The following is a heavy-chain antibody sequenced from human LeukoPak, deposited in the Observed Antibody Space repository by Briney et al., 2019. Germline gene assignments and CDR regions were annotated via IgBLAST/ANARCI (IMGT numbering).Heavy chain of an antibody. J-gene: IGHJ4*02. CDR2: IYYSGST. V-gene: IGHV4-59*01. CDR3: ARTAPGIAVAAVDY. CDR1: GGSISRYY. D-gene: IGHD6-19*01. Sequence: SETLSLTCTVSGGSISRYYWSWIRQPPGKGLEWIGYIYYSGSTNYNPSLKSRVTISVDTSKNQFSLKLSSVTAADTAVYYCARTAPGIAVAAVDYWGQGTLVTVSS.